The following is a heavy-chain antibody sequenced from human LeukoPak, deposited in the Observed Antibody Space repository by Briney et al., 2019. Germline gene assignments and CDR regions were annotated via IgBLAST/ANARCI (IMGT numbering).Heavy chain of an antibody. D-gene: IGHD3-22*01. CDR3: AKDAGDDSSGYYRPFDY. Sequence: GGSLRLSCAASGFTFSSYAMSWVRQAPGKGLEWVSAISGSGGSTYYADSVKGRFTISRDDSKNTLYLQMNSLRAEDTAVYYCAKDAGDDSSGYYRPFDYWGQGTLVTVSS. CDR1: GFTFSSYA. CDR2: ISGSGGST. J-gene: IGHJ4*02. V-gene: IGHV3-23*01.